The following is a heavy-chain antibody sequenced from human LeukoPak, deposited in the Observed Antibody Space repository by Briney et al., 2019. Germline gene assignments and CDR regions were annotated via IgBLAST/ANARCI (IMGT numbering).Heavy chain of an antibody. Sequence: ASVKVSCKASGYTFTRYDINLVRQAPGQGLEWMGWMNPNSGNTGYAQKFQGRVTMAGNTSVSTAYMELSSLRSEDTAVYYCARGQWLDLDYWGQGTLATVSS. CDR1: GYTFTRYD. CDR2: MNPNSGNT. V-gene: IGHV1-8*01. CDR3: ARGQWLDLDY. D-gene: IGHD6-19*01. J-gene: IGHJ4*02.